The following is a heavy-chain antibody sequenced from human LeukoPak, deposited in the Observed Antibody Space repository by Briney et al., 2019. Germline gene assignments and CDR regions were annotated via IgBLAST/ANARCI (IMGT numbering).Heavy chain of an antibody. CDR2: ITSSGDDI. D-gene: IGHD5-12*01. CDR3: ASDIVATSGDF. J-gene: IGHJ4*02. V-gene: IGHV3-11*01. Sequence: GGSLRLSCAASGFTFSDYYMSWIRQASGKGLEWVAYITSSGDDIYYADSVKGRFTISRDNAKNALFLRMNSLRVEDTATYYCASDIVATSGDFWGRGTLVSVSS. CDR1: GFTFSDYY.